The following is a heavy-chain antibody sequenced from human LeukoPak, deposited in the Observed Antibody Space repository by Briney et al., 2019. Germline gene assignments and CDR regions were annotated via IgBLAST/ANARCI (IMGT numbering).Heavy chain of an antibody. V-gene: IGHV1-18*01. CDR2: ISAYNGNT. CDR1: GYTFTSYG. CDR3: ARDRWFGESYTYYYYGMDV. D-gene: IGHD3-10*01. J-gene: IGHJ6*02. Sequence: ASVKVSCKASGYTFTSYGISWVRQAPGQGLEWMGWISAYNGNTNCAQKLQGRVTMTTDTSTSTAYVELRSLRSDDTAVYYCARDRWFGESYTYYYYGMDVWGQGTTVTVSS.